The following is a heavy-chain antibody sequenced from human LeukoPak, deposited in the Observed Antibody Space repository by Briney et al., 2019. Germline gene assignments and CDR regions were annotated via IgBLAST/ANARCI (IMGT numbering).Heavy chain of an antibody. J-gene: IGHJ4*02. Sequence: QPGRSLRLSCAASGFTFSSYAMHWVRQAPGKGLEWVSGISWNSGSIGYADSVKGRFTISRDNAKNSLYLQMNSLRAEDTALYYCAKESGSGYSRGFFDYWGQGTLVTVSS. D-gene: IGHD3-3*01. CDR2: ISWNSGSI. CDR3: AKESGSGYSRGFFDY. CDR1: GFTFSSYA. V-gene: IGHV3-9*01.